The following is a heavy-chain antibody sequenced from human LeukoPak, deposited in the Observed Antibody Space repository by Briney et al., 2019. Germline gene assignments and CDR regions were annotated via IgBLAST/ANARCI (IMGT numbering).Heavy chain of an antibody. CDR3: ARVGVGATSLDAFDI. CDR1: GGSFSGYY. J-gene: IGHJ3*02. CDR2: INHSGST. D-gene: IGHD1-26*01. V-gene: IGHV4-34*01. Sequence: SETLSLTCAVYGGSFSGYYWSWIRQPPGKGLEWIGEINHSGSTNYNPSLKSRVTISVDTSKNQFSLKLSSVTAADTAVYYCARVGVGATSLDAFDIWGLGTMVTVSS.